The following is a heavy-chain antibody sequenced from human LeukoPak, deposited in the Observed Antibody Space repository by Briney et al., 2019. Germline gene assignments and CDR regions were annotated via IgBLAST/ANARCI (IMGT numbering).Heavy chain of an antibody. J-gene: IGHJ3*02. V-gene: IGHV3-21*01. CDR1: GFTFGSYS. CDR2: ISSSSSYI. Sequence: GGSLRLSCAASGFTFGSYSMNWVRQAPGKGLEWVSSISSSSSYIYYADSVKGRFTISRDNAKNSLYLQMNSLRAEDTAVYYCARGMTTVTTDAFDIWGQGTMVTVSS. CDR3: ARGMTTVTTDAFDI. D-gene: IGHD4-17*01.